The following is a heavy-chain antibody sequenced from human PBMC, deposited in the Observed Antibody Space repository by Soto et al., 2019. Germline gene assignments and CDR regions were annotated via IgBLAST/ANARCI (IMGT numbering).Heavy chain of an antibody. D-gene: IGHD6-6*01. V-gene: IGHV1-24*01. Sequence: ASVKVSCKVSGYTLTELSMHWVRQAPGKGLEWMGGFDPEDGETIYAQKFQGRVTMTEDTSTDTAYMELSSLRSEDTAVYYCATSPYSSFLSVRFDPWGQGTLVTVSS. CDR1: GYTLTELS. CDR2: FDPEDGET. J-gene: IGHJ5*02. CDR3: ATSPYSSFLSVRFDP.